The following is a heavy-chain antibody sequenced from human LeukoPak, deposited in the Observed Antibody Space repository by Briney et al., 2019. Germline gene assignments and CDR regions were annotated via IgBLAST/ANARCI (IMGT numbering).Heavy chain of an antibody. J-gene: IGHJ6*02. CDR3: ASSPGYSSSWYYYYYGMDV. V-gene: IGHV1-18*01. D-gene: IGHD6-13*01. Sequence: ASVKVSCKASGYTFTSYGISWVRQAPGQGLEWMGWISAYNGNTNYAQKLQGRVTMTTDTSTSTAYMELRSLRSDDTAVYYCASSPGYSSSWYYYYYGMDVWGQGTTVTVSS. CDR2: ISAYNGNT. CDR1: GYTFTSYG.